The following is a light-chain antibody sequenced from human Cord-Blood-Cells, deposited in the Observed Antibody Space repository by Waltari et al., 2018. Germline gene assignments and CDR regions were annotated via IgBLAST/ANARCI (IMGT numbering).Light chain of an antibody. CDR2: GAS. CDR3: QQYNNWPPFT. J-gene: IGKJ3*01. CDR1: QSVSSN. Sequence: DIVLTQSPATLSVSPAERATLSCRASQSVSSNLDWYQQKPGQAPRLLIYGASTRATGIPARFSGSGSGTEFTLTISSLQSEDFAVYYCQQYNNWPPFTFGPGTKVDIK. V-gene: IGKV3-15*01.